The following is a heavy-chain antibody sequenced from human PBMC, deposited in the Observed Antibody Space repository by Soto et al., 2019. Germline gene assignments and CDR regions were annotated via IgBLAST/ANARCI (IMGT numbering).Heavy chain of an antibody. CDR1: GYTFTSYY. V-gene: IGHV1-46*01. CDR3: AREFYYYDSSGYYYANYFDY. Sequence: PSVKVSCKASGYTFTSYYMHWVRQAPGQGLEWMGIINPSGGSTSYAQKFQGRVTMTRDTSTSTVYMELSSLRSEDTAVYYCAREFYYYDSSGYYYANYFDYWGQGTLVTVSS. CDR2: INPSGGST. D-gene: IGHD3-22*01. J-gene: IGHJ4*02.